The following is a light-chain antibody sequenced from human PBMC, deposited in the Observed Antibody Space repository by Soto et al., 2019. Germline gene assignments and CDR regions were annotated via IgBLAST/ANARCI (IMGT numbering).Light chain of an antibody. CDR3: SSYAGSNWYV. V-gene: IGLV2-8*01. J-gene: IGLJ1*01. Sequence: QSVLTQPPSASGSPGQSVTISCTGTNSDVGGYNYVSWYQQYPGKAPKLIIYEVNERPSGVPDSFSGSKSGNTASLTVSGFQTADEADYYCSSYAGSNWYVFGTGTKVTVL. CDR1: NSDVGGYNY. CDR2: EVN.